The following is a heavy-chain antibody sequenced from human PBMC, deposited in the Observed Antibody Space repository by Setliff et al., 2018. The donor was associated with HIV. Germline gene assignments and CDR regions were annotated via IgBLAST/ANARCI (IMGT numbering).Heavy chain of an antibody. Sequence: SETLSLTCSISGGSISSYYWSWIRQTPGKGLEWIGDIYYSGSTIYNPPLKSRVTISVDMPKKQFSLKMNSVTAADTAVYYCARVGDIGYFDYWGQGTLVTVSS. CDR2: IYYSGST. V-gene: IGHV4-59*01. D-gene: IGHD3-16*02. J-gene: IGHJ4*02. CDR3: ARVGDIGYFDY. CDR1: GGSISSYY.